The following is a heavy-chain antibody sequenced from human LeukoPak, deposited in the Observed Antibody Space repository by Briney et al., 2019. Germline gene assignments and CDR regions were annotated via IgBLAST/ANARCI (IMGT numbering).Heavy chain of an antibody. CDR2: IYTSGST. D-gene: IGHD6-19*01. Sequence: PSQTLSLTGTVSGGSISSGSYYWRWIRQPAGKGLEWIGRIYTSGSTNYNPSLKSRVTICVDTSKNQFSLKLSSVTAAETAVYYCARDSGIAVAGFNWFDPWGQGTLVTVSS. CDR3: ARDSGIAVAGFNWFDP. J-gene: IGHJ5*02. V-gene: IGHV4-61*02. CDR1: GGSISSGSYY.